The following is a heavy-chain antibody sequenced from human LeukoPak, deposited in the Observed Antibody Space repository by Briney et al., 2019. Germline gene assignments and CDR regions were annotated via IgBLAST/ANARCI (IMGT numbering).Heavy chain of an antibody. D-gene: IGHD3-9*01. CDR3: ARVQQSQIDYYFDY. CDR1: GGSISSYY. CDR2: IYTSGST. V-gene: IGHV4-4*07. Sequence: SETLSLTCTVSGGSISSYYWSWIRQPAGKGLEWIGRIYTSGSTDYNPSLKSRVTMSVDTSKNQFSLKLSSVTAADTAVYYCARVQQSQIDYYFDYWGQGTPVTVSS. J-gene: IGHJ4*02.